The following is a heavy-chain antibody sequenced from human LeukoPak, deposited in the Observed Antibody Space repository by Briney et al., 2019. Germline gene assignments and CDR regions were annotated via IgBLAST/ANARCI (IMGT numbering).Heavy chain of an antibody. CDR1: GGSISTYY. D-gene: IGHD6-19*01. V-gene: IGHV4-59*01. Sequence: SETLSITCTVSGGSISTYYWTWIRQPPAKALQWIGYIYYSGSTNYNPSLKSRVTISVDTSKNQFSLNLSSVTAADTAVYYCARGSGLYTDFDYWGQGTLVTVSS. J-gene: IGHJ4*02. CDR2: IYYSGST. CDR3: ARGSGLYTDFDY.